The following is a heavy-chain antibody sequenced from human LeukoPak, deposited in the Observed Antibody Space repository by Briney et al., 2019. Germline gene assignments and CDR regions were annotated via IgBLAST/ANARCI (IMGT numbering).Heavy chain of an antibody. CDR3: ARSLAFGVVIIPYFDY. Sequence: SQTLSLTCTVSGGSISSGSYYWSWIRQPAGKGLEWIGRIYTSGSTNYNPSLKSRVTISVDTSKNQFSLKLSSVTAADTAVYYCARSLAFGVVIIPYFDYWGQGTLVTVSS. CDR2: IYTSGST. J-gene: IGHJ4*02. CDR1: GGSISSGSYY. D-gene: IGHD3-3*01. V-gene: IGHV4-61*02.